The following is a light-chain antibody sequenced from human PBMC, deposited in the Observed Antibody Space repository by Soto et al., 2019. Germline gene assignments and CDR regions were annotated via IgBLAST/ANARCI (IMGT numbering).Light chain of an antibody. CDR1: QSVSSN. V-gene: IGKV3-15*01. J-gene: IGKJ1*01. Sequence: EIVMPQSPATLSVSPGESATLSCRASQSVSSNLAWYQQKPGQAPRLLIYGASTRATGIPARFSGSGSGTEFTLTISSLQSEDFAVYFCNQYNFWPTVGQGTKVDIK. CDR2: GAS. CDR3: NQYNFWPT.